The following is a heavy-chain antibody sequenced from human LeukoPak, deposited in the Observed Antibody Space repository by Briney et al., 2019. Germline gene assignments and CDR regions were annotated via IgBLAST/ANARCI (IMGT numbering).Heavy chain of an antibody. CDR3: ARNMMSHGYYFDY. CDR2: IYYSGST. V-gene: IGHV4-39*07. CDR1: GGSISSSSYY. D-gene: IGHD2-2*03. Sequence: SETLSLTCTVSGGSISSSSYYWGWIRQPPGKGLEWIGSIYYSGSTNYNPSLRSRVTMSVDSSKNQFSLKVSSVTAADTAVYYCARNMMSHGYYFDYWGQGTLVTVSS. J-gene: IGHJ4*02.